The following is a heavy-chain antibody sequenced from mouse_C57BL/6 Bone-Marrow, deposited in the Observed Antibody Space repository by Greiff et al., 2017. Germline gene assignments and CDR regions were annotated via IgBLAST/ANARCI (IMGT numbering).Heavy chain of an antibody. CDR1: GFSFNTYA. V-gene: IGHV10-1*01. Sequence: EVKLMESGGGLVQPKGSLKLSCAASGFSFNTYAMNWVRQAPGKGLEWVARIRSKSNNYATYYADSVKDRFTISRDDSESMLYLQMNNLKTEDTAMYYCVRHRRGLRRDYAMDYWGQGTSVTVSS. J-gene: IGHJ4*01. D-gene: IGHD2-4*01. CDR3: VRHRRGLRRDYAMDY. CDR2: IRSKSNNYAT.